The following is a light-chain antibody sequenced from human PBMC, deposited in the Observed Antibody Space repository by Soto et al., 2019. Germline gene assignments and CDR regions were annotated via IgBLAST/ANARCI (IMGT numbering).Light chain of an antibody. Sequence: QSALTQPASVSGSPGQSITISCTGTSSDVGAYNYVAWYQHHPGKAPKLMIYDVSNRPSGVSNRFSASKSGNTASLTISGLQAEDEADYYCSSYTSSRTRVFGGGTKVTV. J-gene: IGLJ3*02. CDR1: SSDVGAYNY. V-gene: IGLV2-14*03. CDR3: SSYTSSRTRV. CDR2: DVS.